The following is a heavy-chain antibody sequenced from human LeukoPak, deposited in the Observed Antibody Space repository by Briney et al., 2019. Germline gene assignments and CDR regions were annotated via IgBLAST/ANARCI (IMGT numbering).Heavy chain of an antibody. CDR1: GYTLTYRY. Sequence: GASVKVYCKVPGYTLTYRYLHWVGQAPGQALEWMGWITPLNGDTSYTQKFQDRVTITRDRSVSTVYMELSSLRSEDTAMYYCATSVRGVSGYYYFDYWGQGTLVTVSS. V-gene: IGHV1-45*02. J-gene: IGHJ4*02. CDR2: ITPLNGDT. D-gene: IGHD3-22*01. CDR3: ATSVRGVSGYYYFDY.